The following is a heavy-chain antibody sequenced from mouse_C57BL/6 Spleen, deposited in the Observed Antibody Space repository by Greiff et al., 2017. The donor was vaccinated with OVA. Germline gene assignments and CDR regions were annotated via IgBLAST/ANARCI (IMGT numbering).Heavy chain of an antibody. CDR3: ARSYDGYYVGYFDV. Sequence: EVQRVESGGGLVKPGGSLKLSCAASGFTFSDYGMHWVRQAPEKGLEWVAYISSGSSTIYYADTVKGRFTISRDNAKNTLFLQMTSLRSEDTAMYYCARSYDGYYVGYFDVWGTGTTVTVSS. D-gene: IGHD2-3*01. CDR1: GFTFSDYG. J-gene: IGHJ1*03. CDR2: ISSGSSTI. V-gene: IGHV5-17*01.